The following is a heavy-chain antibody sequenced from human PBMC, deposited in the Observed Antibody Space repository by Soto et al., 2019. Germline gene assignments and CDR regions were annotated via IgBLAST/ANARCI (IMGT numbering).Heavy chain of an antibody. CDR1: GFNFSDYY. D-gene: IGHD4-17*01. CDR3: ARDFDADSRTDFDY. J-gene: IGHJ4*02. CDR2: ISGNGRII. Sequence: QVQLVESGGGLVKPGGSLRLSCATSGFNFSDYYMHWIRQAPGKGLEWISYISGNGRIIQYADSAKGRFTISRDNAXNSLYLQMNSLRAEDTALYFCARDFDADSRTDFDYWGQGTLVTVSS. V-gene: IGHV3-11*01.